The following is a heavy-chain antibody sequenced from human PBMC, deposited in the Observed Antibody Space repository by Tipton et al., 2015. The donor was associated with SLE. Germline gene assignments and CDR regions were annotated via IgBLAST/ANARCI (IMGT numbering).Heavy chain of an antibody. V-gene: IGHV3-23*03. CDR3: AKSSGGRGRGGGLDT. J-gene: IGHJ3*02. CDR2: IYSGGST. D-gene: IGHD3-10*01. CDR1: GFTFSSYA. Sequence: SLRLSCAASGFTFSSYAMSWVRQAPGKGLEWVSVIYSGGSTYYADSVKGRFTISRDNSKNTLYLQMNSLRAEDTAVYYCAKSSGGRGRGGGLDTGGQGTRVTASS.